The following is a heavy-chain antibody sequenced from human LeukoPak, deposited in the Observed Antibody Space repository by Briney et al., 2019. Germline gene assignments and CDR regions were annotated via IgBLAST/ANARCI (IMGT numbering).Heavy chain of an antibody. Sequence: GESLKISCQVSGYSFTSYWIAWVRQMPGKGLEWMGIIYPGDSNTRYSPSFQGQVTMSVDTSINTAYLQWISLKASDTAMYYCAGLSDGYNADWGQGTLVTVSS. CDR2: IYPGDSNT. CDR1: GYSFTSYW. CDR3: AGLSDGYNAD. D-gene: IGHD5-24*01. V-gene: IGHV5-51*01. J-gene: IGHJ4*02.